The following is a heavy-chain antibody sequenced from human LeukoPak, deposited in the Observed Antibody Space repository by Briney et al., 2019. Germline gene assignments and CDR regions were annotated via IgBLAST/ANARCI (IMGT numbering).Heavy chain of an antibody. J-gene: IGHJ3*02. CDR3: ARDSERYCSGGSCYPDAFDI. D-gene: IGHD2-15*01. Sequence: GGSLRLSCAASGFAFSSYGMHWVRQAPGKGLEWVAVISYDGSNKYYADSVKGRFTISRDNSKNTLYLQMNSLRDEDTAVYYCARDSERYCSGGSCYPDAFDIWGQGTMVTVSS. CDR2: ISYDGSNK. V-gene: IGHV3-30*03. CDR1: GFAFSSYG.